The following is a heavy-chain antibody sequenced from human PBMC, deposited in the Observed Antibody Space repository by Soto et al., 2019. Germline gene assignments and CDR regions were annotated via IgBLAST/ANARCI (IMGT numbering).Heavy chain of an antibody. CDR2: IYHSGRT. J-gene: IGHJ1*01. CDR3: ARVGSYYAYFQH. D-gene: IGHD1-26*01. V-gene: IGHV4-4*02. Sequence: QVQLQESGPGLVKPSGTLSLTCAVSGGSISSSNWLSWVRQPPGKGLEWIGEIYHSGRTNYNPSLNSRVTISVDKTKNQFSLKLSSVTAADAAVYYCARVGSYYAYFQHWGQGTLVTVSS. CDR1: GGSISSSNW.